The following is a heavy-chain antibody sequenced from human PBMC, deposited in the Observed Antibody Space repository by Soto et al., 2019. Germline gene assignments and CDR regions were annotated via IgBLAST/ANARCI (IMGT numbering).Heavy chain of an antibody. J-gene: IGHJ4*02. Sequence: PSETLSLTCTVSGGSINNYYWNWIRQPPGKGLGWIGYIYYNGNTDSNPSLEGRVTISLDTSKNQFSLELSSVTAADTAVYYCAQQPFEADYDSSGYVWRYWGQGTLVTV. CDR3: AQQPFEADYDSSGYVWRY. D-gene: IGHD3-22*01. CDR1: GGSINNYY. CDR2: IYYNGNT. V-gene: IGHV4-59*04.